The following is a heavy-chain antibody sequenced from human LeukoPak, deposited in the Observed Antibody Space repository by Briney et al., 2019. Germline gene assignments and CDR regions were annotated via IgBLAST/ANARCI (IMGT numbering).Heavy chain of an antibody. V-gene: IGHV4-59*01. Sequence: SETVSLTCTVSGGSISSYYWNWIRQPPGKGLEWIGYIYYSGRTNYNPSLKSRVTISVDTSKNQFSLKLSSVTAADTAVYFCARRMGQQLGVDAFDVWGQGTMVTVSS. CDR1: GGSISSYY. CDR3: ARRMGQQLGVDAFDV. CDR2: IYYSGRT. J-gene: IGHJ3*01. D-gene: IGHD6-13*01.